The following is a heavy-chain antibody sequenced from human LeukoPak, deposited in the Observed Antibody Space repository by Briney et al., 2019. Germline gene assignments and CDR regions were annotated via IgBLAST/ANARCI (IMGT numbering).Heavy chain of an antibody. CDR3: ARVGQDYYYGMDV. CDR2: MSPTTGFT. J-gene: IGHJ6*02. CDR1: GFIFSDCY. V-gene: IGHV3-11*06. Sequence: KPGGSLRLSCGASGFIFSDCYMSWIRQAPGKGLEWVSYMSPTTGFTNYADSLKGRFTISRDNAKNSLYLQMNSLRAEDTAVYYCARVGQDYYYGMDVWGQGTTVTVSS.